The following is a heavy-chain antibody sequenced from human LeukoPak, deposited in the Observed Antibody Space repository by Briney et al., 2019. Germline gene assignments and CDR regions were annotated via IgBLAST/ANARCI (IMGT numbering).Heavy chain of an antibody. Sequence: ASVKVSCKASGYTFTSYGISWVRQAPGQGLEWMGWISAYNGNTNYAQKLQGRVTMTTDTSTSTAYMELRSLRSDDTAVYYCARDILIFGVVISYSWFDPWGQGTLVTVSS. CDR2: ISAYNGNT. V-gene: IGHV1-18*01. D-gene: IGHD3/OR15-3a*01. CDR1: GYTFTSYG. J-gene: IGHJ5*02. CDR3: ARDILIFGVVISYSWFDP.